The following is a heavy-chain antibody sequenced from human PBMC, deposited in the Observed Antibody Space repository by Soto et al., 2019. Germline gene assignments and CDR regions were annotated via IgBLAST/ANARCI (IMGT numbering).Heavy chain of an antibody. V-gene: IGHV3-30*18. D-gene: IGHD5-18*01. CDR1: GFTFSSYG. CDR3: AKDLTAMAQRDYYYGMDV. CDR2: ISYDGSNK. Sequence: GGSLRLSCAASGFTFSSYGMHWVRQAPGKGLEWVAVISYDGSNKYYADSVKGRFTISRDNSKNTLYLQMNSLRAEDTAVYYCAKDLTAMAQRDYYYGMDVWGQGTTVTVSS. J-gene: IGHJ6*02.